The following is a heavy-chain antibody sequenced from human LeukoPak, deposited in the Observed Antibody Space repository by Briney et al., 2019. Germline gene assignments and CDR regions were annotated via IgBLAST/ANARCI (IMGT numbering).Heavy chain of an antibody. D-gene: IGHD6-19*01. V-gene: IGHV7-4-1*02. Sequence: ASVKVSCKVSGYTLTELSMHWVRQAPGQGLEWMGWINTNTGNPTYAQGFTGRFVFSLDTSVSTAYLQISSLKAEDTAVYYCARNYKQWLGWYYFDYWGQGTLVTVSS. CDR3: ARNYKQWLGWYYFDY. CDR1: GYTLTELS. CDR2: INTNTGNP. J-gene: IGHJ4*02.